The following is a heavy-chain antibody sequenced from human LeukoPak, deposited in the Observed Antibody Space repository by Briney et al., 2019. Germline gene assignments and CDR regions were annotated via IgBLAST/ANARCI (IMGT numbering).Heavy chain of an antibody. CDR3: ARGPRRTWIQLWSPLDY. CDR2: IIPIFGTA. J-gene: IGHJ4*02. V-gene: IGHV1-69*05. CDR1: GGTFSSYA. Sequence: SVKVSCKASGGTFSSYAISWVRQAPGQGLEWMGGIIPIFGTANYAQKFQGRVTITTDESTSTAYMELSSLRSEDTAVYYCARGPRRTWIQLWSPLDYWGQGTLVTVSS. D-gene: IGHD5-18*01.